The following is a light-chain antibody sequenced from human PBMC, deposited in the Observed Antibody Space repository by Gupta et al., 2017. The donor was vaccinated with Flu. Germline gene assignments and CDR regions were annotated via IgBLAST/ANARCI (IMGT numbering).Light chain of an antibody. CDR1: SSDVGGYNY. J-gene: IGLJ1*01. CDR3: CADAGTSTCV. Sequence: QSALTQPRSVSGSAGQSVTISCTGTSSDVGGYNYVSWYQQCPGKAPIFIIYDVNTRASGVPDRFSGSKSGNTASLTISGRQAEDDADYYGCADAGTSTCVFGTGTKLTVL. V-gene: IGLV2-11*01. CDR2: DVN.